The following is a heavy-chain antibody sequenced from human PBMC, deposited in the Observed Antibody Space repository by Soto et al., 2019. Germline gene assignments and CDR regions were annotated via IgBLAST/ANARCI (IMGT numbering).Heavy chain of an antibody. CDR2: RNPNSGNT. Sequence: QVQLVQSGAEVKKPGASVKVSCRASGYTFTSYDINWVRQATGQGLEWMGGRNPNSGNTGYAQKLQGRATMTRNTSISTAFIELSSLRSEDAAVYYGASGPTWGGNVDYWGQGTLVTVSS. D-gene: IGHD1-1*01. V-gene: IGHV1-8*01. J-gene: IGHJ4*02. CDR1: GYTFTSYD. CDR3: ASGPTWGGNVDY.